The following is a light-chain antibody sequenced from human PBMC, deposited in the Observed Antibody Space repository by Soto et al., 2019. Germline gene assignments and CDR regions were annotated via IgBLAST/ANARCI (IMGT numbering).Light chain of an antibody. J-gene: IGKJ5*01. Sequence: DIQMTQSPSSLSASVGDRVTITCRASQTISSYLNWYQQKPGKPPNLLIYAATGLQSGVPSRFSGSGSGTDFTLTISSLQPEDFATYFCQQSYNTPLTGGQGTRLEIK. V-gene: IGKV1-39*01. CDR2: AAT. CDR1: QTISSY. CDR3: QQSYNTPLT.